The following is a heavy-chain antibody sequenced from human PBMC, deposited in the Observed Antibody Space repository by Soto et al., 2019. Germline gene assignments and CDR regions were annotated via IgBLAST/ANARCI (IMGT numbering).Heavy chain of an antibody. Sequence: QVQLVESGGGVVQPGRSLRLSCAASGFTFSNYVMHWVRQAPGKGLEWVAVIWFDGSNKYYADSVKGRFTISRDNSENTLYLQMNSLRAEDTALYYCTRGRCTSTSCHFDYWGQGTLVTVSS. CDR2: IWFDGSNK. CDR1: GFTFSNYV. V-gene: IGHV3-33*01. D-gene: IGHD2-2*01. CDR3: TRGRCTSTSCHFDY. J-gene: IGHJ4*02.